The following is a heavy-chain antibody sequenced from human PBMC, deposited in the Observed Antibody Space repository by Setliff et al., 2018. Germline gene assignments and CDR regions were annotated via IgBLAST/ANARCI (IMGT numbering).Heavy chain of an antibody. CDR1: GYSFTSYW. Sequence: PGESLKISCKGSGYSFTSYWIGWVRQMPGKGLEWMGIIYPGDSDTRYSPSFQGQVTISADKSISTAYLQWSSLKASNTAMYYCASSLNYYSDAFDIWGQGTMVTVSS. J-gene: IGHJ3*02. V-gene: IGHV5-51*01. CDR3: ASSLNYYSDAFDI. CDR2: IYPGDSDT. D-gene: IGHD3-22*01.